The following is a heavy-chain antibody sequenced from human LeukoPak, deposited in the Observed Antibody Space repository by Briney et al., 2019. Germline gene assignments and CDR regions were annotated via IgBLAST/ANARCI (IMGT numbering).Heavy chain of an antibody. J-gene: IGHJ4*02. Sequence: SETLSLTCTVSGGSISSSGYYWGWIRQPPGKGLEWIGSIYYSGSTYYNPSLKSRVTISVDTSKNQFSLRLTSVTAADTAVYYCARSPTKRVPEDYWGQGTLVTVSS. V-gene: IGHV4-39*07. D-gene: IGHD2-2*01. CDR2: IYYSGST. CDR1: GGSISSSGYY. CDR3: ARSPTKRVPEDY.